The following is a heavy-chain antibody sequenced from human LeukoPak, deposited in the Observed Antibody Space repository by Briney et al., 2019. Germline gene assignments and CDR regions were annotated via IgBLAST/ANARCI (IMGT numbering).Heavy chain of an antibody. CDR1: GASITSYY. V-gene: IGHV4-4*07. CDR3: AREADWFDP. J-gene: IGHJ5*02. D-gene: IGHD2-15*01. Sequence: KTSETLSLTCTVSGASITSYYWSWVRQPPGKGLEWIGHVHSSWTTKYNASLESRVTMSIDTSRNQFSLKLRSVSAADTAVYYCAREADWFDPWGQGALVTVSS. CDR2: VHSSWTT.